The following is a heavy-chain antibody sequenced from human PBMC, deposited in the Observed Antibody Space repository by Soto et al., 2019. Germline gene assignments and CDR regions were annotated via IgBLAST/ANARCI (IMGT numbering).Heavy chain of an antibody. D-gene: IGHD4-17*01. CDR3: AKDRLDLLDYGDSLSSLDY. V-gene: IGHV3-30*18. CDR2: ISYDGRNK. J-gene: IGHJ4*02. Sequence: QVQLVESGGGVVQPGRSLRLSCAASGVTFSSYGMHWVRQAPGKGLEWVAVISYDGRNKYYGDSVKGRFTISRDNSKNTLYLQMNSLRAEDTAVYYCAKDRLDLLDYGDSLSSLDYWGQGTLVTVSS. CDR1: GVTFSSYG.